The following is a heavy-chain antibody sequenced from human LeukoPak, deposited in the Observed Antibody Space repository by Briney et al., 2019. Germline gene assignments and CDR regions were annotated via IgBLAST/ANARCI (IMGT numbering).Heavy chain of an antibody. V-gene: IGHV1-18*04. J-gene: IGHJ4*02. Sequence: ASVKVSCKASGYTFTSYGIIWVRQAPGQGLEWMGWISPYNGKTNYAQKFQGRVTITTDTSTTTTFMELTSLSSDDTALYYCARYLDSGLTTFSALNYWGQGTLVTASS. D-gene: IGHD3-10*01. CDR1: GYTFTSYG. CDR2: ISPYNGKT. CDR3: ARYLDSGLTTFSALNY.